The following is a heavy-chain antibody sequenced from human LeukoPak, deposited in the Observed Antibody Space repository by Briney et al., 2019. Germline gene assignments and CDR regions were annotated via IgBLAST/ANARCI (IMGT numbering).Heavy chain of an antibody. CDR3: AKTQGYYDC. CDR1: GFTFSSYV. D-gene: IGHD3-22*01. V-gene: IGHV3-23*01. J-gene: IGHJ4*02. CDR2: IGVGGTT. Sequence: TGGSLRLSCAASGFTFSSYVMNWVRQAPGKGLEWVSGIGVGGTTYYADSVKGRFTISRDTSKNTLYLQMNSLRAEDTAVYYCAKTQGYYDCWGQGTLVTVSS.